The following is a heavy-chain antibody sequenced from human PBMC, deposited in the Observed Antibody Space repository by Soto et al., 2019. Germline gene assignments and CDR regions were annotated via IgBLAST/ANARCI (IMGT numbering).Heavy chain of an antibody. V-gene: IGHV5-10-1*01. CDR3: ARTGGIVVVPAAMHEYYYGMDV. CDR2: IDPSDSYT. Sequence: LKISCKGSGYSFTSYWISWVRQMPGKGLEWMGRIDPSDSYTNYSPSFQGHVTISADKSISTAYLQWSSLKASDTAMYYCARTGGIVVVPAAMHEYYYGMDVWGQGTTVTV. D-gene: IGHD2-2*01. CDR1: GYSFTSYW. J-gene: IGHJ6*02.